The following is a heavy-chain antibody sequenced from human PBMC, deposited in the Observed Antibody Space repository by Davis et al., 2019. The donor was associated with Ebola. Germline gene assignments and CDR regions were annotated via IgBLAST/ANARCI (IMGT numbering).Heavy chain of an antibody. J-gene: IGHJ4*02. D-gene: IGHD3-16*01. CDR3: ARGGGNVFDY. Sequence: GESLKISCAASGFTFNSYWMNWVRQAPGKGLEWVANIKPDGSEKYFVDSVKGRFTISRDNAKNSLYLQMNSLRAEDTAVYYCARGGGNVFDYWGQGTLVTVSS. V-gene: IGHV3-7*01. CDR1: GFTFNSYW. CDR2: IKPDGSEK.